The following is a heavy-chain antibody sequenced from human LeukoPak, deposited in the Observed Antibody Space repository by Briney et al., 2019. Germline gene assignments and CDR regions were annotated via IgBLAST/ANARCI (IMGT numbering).Heavy chain of an antibody. CDR3: AKEGNYYDSSGYYRSYYFDY. CDR1: GFTFSSYA. D-gene: IGHD3-22*01. V-gene: IGHV3-30*18. CDR2: ISYDGSNK. J-gene: IGHJ4*02. Sequence: GGSRRLSCAAAGFTFSSYAMHWVRQAPGKGLEWVAVISYDGSNKYYADSVKGRFTISRDNSKNTLDLQMNSLRAEDTAVYYCAKEGNYYDSSGYYRSYYFDYWGQGTLVTVSS.